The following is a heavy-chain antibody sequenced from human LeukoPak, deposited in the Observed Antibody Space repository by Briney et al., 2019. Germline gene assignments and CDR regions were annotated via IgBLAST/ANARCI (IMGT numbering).Heavy chain of an antibody. J-gene: IGHJ4*02. Sequence: SETLSLTCTVSGGSISSYYWSWIRQPPGKGLEWIGYIYYSGSTNYSPSLKSRVTISLDTSKNQFSLKLTSVTAADTAVYFCARHPFSSPFDYWGQGTLVTVSS. D-gene: IGHD2/OR15-2a*01. V-gene: IGHV4-59*08. CDR2: IYYSGST. CDR1: GGSISSYY. CDR3: ARHPFSSPFDY.